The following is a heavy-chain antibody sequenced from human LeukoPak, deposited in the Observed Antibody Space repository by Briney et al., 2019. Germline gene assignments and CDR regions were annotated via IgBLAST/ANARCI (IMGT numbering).Heavy chain of an antibody. CDR1: GYTFTACY. CDR3: ATSSEGGYSYGSDIDY. D-gene: IGHD5-18*01. V-gene: IGHV1-2*06. Sequence: ASVKVSCKASGYTFTACYMYWVRQAPGQGLECMGRINPNSGDTNYAQKFQGRVTMTRDTSISTAYMELSRLRSDDTAVYYCATSSEGGYSYGSDIDYWGQGTLVTVSS. CDR2: INPNSGDT. J-gene: IGHJ4*02.